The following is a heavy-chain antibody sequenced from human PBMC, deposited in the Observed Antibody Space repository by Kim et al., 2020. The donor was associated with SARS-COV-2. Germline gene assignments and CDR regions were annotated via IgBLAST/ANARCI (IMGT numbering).Heavy chain of an antibody. D-gene: IGHD5-12*01. CDR3: ARDKGRWLQLVY. V-gene: IGHV3-30*04. J-gene: IGHJ4*02. CDR1: GFTFSSYA. Sequence: GGSLRLSCAASGFTFSSYAMHWVRQAPGKGLEWVAVISYDGSNKYYADSVKGRFTISRDNSKNTLYLQMNSLRAEDTAVYYCARDKGRWLQLVYWGQGTLVTVSS. CDR2: ISYDGSNK.